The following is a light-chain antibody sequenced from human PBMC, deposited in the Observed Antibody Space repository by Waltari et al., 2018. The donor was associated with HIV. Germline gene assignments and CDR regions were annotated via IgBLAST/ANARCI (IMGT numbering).Light chain of an antibody. CDR2: DVS. CDR3: SSYTSSSTWV. Sequence: QSALTQPASVSGSPGQSITISCTGTSSDVGGYNYVSWYQQHPGKAPQLRIYDVSNRPSGVSKRFSGSKSGNTASLTISGLQAEDEADYYCSSYTSSSTWVFGGGTKLTVL. CDR1: SSDVGGYNY. J-gene: IGLJ3*02. V-gene: IGLV2-14*03.